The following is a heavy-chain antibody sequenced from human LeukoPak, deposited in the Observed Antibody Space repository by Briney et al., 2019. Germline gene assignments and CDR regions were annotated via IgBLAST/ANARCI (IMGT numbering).Heavy chain of an antibody. CDR1: GFSVNNKY. CDR2: IYSGGGT. J-gene: IGHJ4*02. CDR3: ARDEGGVDGFDY. Sequence: GGSLRLSCAASGFSVNNKYMTWVRQTPAKGLEWVSVIYSGGGTYYADFVKGRFTISRDDSKNTLFLQMNSLRAEDSAVYYCARDEGGVDGFDYWGQGTLVTVSS. D-gene: IGHD3-16*01. V-gene: IGHV3-53*01.